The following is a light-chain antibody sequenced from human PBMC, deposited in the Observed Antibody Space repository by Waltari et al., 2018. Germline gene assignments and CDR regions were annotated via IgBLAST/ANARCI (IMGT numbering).Light chain of an antibody. V-gene: IGKV3-20*01. J-gene: IGKJ1*01. Sequence: EIVLTRSPGTASLCPGDRVTLSCRASQTVGSSNLAWYQQKPGQAPRLVIYRASSRPTGIPDRFSGSGSGTDFTLTISTLEPEDFAVYYCQQHGTLPATFGQGTRVEIK. CDR3: QQHGTLPAT. CDR1: QTVGSSN. CDR2: RAS.